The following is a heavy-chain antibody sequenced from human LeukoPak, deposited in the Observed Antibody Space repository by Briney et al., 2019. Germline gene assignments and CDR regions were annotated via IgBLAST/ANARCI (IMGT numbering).Heavy chain of an antibody. CDR3: ARSPYYYDSSGYYYYYMDV. CDR2: IYTSGST. CDR1: GGSISSYY. J-gene: IGHJ6*03. V-gene: IGHV4-4*07. Sequence: SETLSLTCTVSGGSISSYYWSWIRQPAGKGLEWIGRIYTSGSTNYNPSLKSRVTMSVDTSKNQFSLKLSSVTAADTAVYYCARSPYYYDSSGYYYYYMDVWGKGTTVTVSS. D-gene: IGHD3-22*01.